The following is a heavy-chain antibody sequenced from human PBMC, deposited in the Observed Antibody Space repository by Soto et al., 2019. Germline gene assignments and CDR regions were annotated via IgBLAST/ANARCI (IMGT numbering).Heavy chain of an antibody. Sequence: EVQLVESGGGLIQPGGSLRLSCAVSGFTVSNNYMSWVRQAPGKGLEGVSVIYSGGYTAYGDSVKGRFTISRDNYKNTPYLQKKNRRADEDAGFYCSAYAGGGGYWGQGTLVTVSS. CDR1: GFTVSNNY. CDR2: IYSGGYT. J-gene: IGHJ4*02. CDR3: SAYAGGGGY. V-gene: IGHV3-53*01. D-gene: IGHD2-8*01.